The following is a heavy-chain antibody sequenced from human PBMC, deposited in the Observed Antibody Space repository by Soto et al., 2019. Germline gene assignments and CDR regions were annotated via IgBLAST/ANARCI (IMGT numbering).Heavy chain of an antibody. CDR2: IYYSGST. CDR3: ARHVAALFSTVTTENFDY. J-gene: IGHJ4*02. V-gene: IGHV4-39*01. CDR1: GGSISSSSYY. Sequence: SETLSLTCTVSGGSISSSSYYWGWIRQPPGKGLEWIGSIYYSGSTYYNPSLKSRVTISVDTSKNQFSLKLSSVTAADTAVYYCARHVAALFSTVTTENFDYWGQGTLVTVSS. D-gene: IGHD4-17*01.